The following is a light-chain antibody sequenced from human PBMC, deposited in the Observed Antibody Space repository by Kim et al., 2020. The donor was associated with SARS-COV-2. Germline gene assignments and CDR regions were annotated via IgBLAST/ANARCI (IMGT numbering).Light chain of an antibody. Sequence: EIVLTQSPGTLSLSTGERATLSCRASQKISKNYIVWYQQKPGQAPRLLLYGASNRASAIPDRFAGSGSGTDFTLTISRLEPEDFAVYYCQQYGGSSTPTFGQGTRLEIK. V-gene: IGKV3-20*01. CDR3: QQYGGSSTPT. CDR1: QKISKNY. CDR2: GAS. J-gene: IGKJ5*01.